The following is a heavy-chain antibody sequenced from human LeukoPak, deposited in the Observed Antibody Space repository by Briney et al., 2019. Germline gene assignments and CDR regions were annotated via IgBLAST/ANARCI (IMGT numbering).Heavy chain of an antibody. Sequence: SETLSLTCTVSGGSISSSSYYWGWIRQPPGKGLEWIGSIYYSGSTYYNPSLKSRVTISADTPKNQFSLKVNSVTAADTAVYYCATDISSGWLISIVYWGQGTLVTVSS. CDR3: ATDISSGWLISIVY. CDR2: IYYSGST. J-gene: IGHJ4*02. V-gene: IGHV4-39*02. D-gene: IGHD6-19*01. CDR1: GGSISSSSYY.